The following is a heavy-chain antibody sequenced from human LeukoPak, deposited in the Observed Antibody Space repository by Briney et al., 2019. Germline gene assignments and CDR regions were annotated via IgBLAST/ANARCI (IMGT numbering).Heavy chain of an antibody. CDR2: IYSGGTT. V-gene: IGHV3-66*01. J-gene: IGHJ4*02. CDR3: ATGAWLFGY. Sequence: GGSLRLSCAVSGFTVSSKYMSWVRQAPGKGLEWVSVIYSGGTTYYPDSVKGRFSISRDNSKNTLYLQMNSLRAEDTAVYYCATGAWLFGYWGQGTLVTVSS. D-gene: IGHD3-10*01. CDR1: GFTVSSKY.